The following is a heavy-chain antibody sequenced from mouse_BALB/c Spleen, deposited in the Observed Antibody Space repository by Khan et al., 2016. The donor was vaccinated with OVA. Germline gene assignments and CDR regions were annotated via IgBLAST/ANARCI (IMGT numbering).Heavy chain of an antibody. CDR3: ARSRWLLPAMDY. Sequence: SGPELKKPGETVKISCKASGYTFTNYGMNWVKQAPGKVLKWMGWINTNTGEPTYAEEFKGRFAFSLETSASTAYLQINNLKNEDTATYFCARSRWLLPAMDYWGQGTSVTVSS. D-gene: IGHD2-3*01. CDR2: INTNTGEP. V-gene: IGHV9-3*02. CDR1: GYTFTNYG. J-gene: IGHJ4*01.